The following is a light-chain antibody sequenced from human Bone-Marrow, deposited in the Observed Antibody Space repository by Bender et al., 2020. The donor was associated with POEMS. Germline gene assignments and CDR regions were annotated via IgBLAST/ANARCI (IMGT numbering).Light chain of an antibody. CDR1: SGRIASNY. V-gene: IGLV6-57*01. J-gene: IGLJ2*01. Sequence: NFMLTQPHSVSESPGKTVTISCTRSSGRIASNYVQWYQQRPDRSPTTVIYEDSQRPSGVPDRFSGSIDSSSNSASLTISGLKTEDEADYYCQSYDGNGLVFGGGTKLNVL. CDR2: EDS. CDR3: QSYDGNGLV.